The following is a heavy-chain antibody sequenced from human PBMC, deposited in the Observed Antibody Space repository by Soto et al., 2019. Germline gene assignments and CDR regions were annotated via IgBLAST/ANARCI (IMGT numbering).Heavy chain of an antibody. CDR3: ARDLGYYDSSGCFDY. J-gene: IGHJ4*02. CDR1: GFTFSSYS. V-gene: IGHV3-48*02. CDR2: ISSSSSTI. Sequence: EVQLVESGGGLVQPGGSLRLSCAASGFTFSSYSMNWVRQAPGKGLEWVSYISSSSSTIYYADSVKGRFTISRDNAKNSLYLQMNSLRDEDTAVYYCARDLGYYDSSGCFDYWGQGTLVTVSS. D-gene: IGHD3-22*01.